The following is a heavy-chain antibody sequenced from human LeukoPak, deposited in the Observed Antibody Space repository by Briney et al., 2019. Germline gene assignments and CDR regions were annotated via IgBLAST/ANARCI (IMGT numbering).Heavy chain of an antibody. V-gene: IGHV3-21*01. D-gene: IGHD4-17*01. CDR1: GFNFNTYT. Sequence: GGSLRLSCAASGFNFNTYTMNWVRQAPGKGLEWVSSISSDSTYIYYADAVHGRFTVSRDNAKYSLYLQMNSLRAEDTAVYYCVRGSYGAYDYWGQGSLVTVSS. J-gene: IGHJ4*02. CDR2: ISSDSTYI. CDR3: VRGSYGAYDY.